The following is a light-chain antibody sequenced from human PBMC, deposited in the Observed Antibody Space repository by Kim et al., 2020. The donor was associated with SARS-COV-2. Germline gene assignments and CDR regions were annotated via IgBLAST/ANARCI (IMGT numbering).Light chain of an antibody. V-gene: IGKV3-20*01. CDR3: QLYGSSTYT. J-gene: IGKJ2*01. CDR2: AAS. Sequence: WSQRARASRFCRASLSVNSSPLACYQQKPGQAPRLIIYAASSRASVIPDRFSGSGSGTEFSLTISRLEPEHFAVYYCQLYGSSTYTFGQGTKLEI. CDR1: LSVNSSP.